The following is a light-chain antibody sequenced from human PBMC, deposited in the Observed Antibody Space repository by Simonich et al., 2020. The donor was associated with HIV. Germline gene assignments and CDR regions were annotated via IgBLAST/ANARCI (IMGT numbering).Light chain of an antibody. CDR2: WAA. V-gene: IGKV4-1*01. Sequence: DIVMTQSPDSLAVSLGERATFNCKSSQSILYSSNNKNYLAWYQQKPGQPPKLLIYWAATRGSGVPDRFSGSGSGTDFTLTISSLQAEDVAVYYCQQYYTTLSFTFGPGTKVDIK. CDR1: QSILYSSNNKNY. CDR3: QQYYTTLSFT. J-gene: IGKJ3*01.